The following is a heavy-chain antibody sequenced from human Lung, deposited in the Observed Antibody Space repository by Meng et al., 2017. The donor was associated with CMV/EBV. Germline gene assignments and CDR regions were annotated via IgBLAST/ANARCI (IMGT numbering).Heavy chain of an antibody. D-gene: IGHD6-19*01. J-gene: IGHJ4*02. Sequence: QRPLQESGPGLVKPSETLSLACTVSGGSISSSNWWSWVRQPPGKGLEWIGEIYHSGSTNYNPSLKSRVTISVDKSKNQFSLKLSSVTAADTAVYYCASFPPPGKQWLVTDYWGQGTLVTVSS. CDR1: GGSISSSNW. CDR2: IYHSGST. CDR3: ASFPPPGKQWLVTDY. V-gene: IGHV4-4*02.